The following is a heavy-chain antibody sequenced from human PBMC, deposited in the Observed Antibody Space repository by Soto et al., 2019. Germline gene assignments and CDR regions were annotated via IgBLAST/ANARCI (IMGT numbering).Heavy chain of an antibody. CDR3: AKDSGFSYGSWYYFDY. Sequence: GGSLRLSCAASGFTFSSYAMSWVRQAPGKGLEWVSATSGSGGSTYYADSVKGRFTISRDNSKNTLYLQMNSLRAEDTAVYYCAKDSGFSYGSWYYFDYWGQGTLVTVSS. V-gene: IGHV3-23*01. CDR2: TSGSGGST. D-gene: IGHD5-18*01. CDR1: GFTFSSYA. J-gene: IGHJ4*02.